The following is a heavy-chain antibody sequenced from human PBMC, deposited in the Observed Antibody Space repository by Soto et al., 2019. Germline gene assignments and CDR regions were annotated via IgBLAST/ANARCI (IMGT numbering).Heavy chain of an antibody. Sequence: QVQLVESGGGVVQPGRSLRLSCAASGFTFSSYGMHWVRQAPGKGLEWVAVISFDGRTTYYADSVKGRFTISRDNSENTLYLQMSTLRPEDTAVYYCTRESKDHYSTSKWAFDDWGQGSLVTVSS. J-gene: IGHJ4*02. CDR3: TRESKDHYSTSKWAFDD. CDR2: ISFDGRTT. V-gene: IGHV3-30*03. CDR1: GFTFSSYG. D-gene: IGHD1-26*01.